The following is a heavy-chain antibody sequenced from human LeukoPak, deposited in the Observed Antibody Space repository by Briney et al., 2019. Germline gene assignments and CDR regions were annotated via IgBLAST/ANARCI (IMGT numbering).Heavy chain of an antibody. CDR1: GFTLSDYY. CDR2: ISSSGSTI. V-gene: IGHV3-11*01. Sequence: GGSLRLSCAASGFTLSDYYMSWIRQAPGKGLEWGSYISSSGSTIYYADSVKGRFAISRDNAKNSLYLQLNSLRAEDTTVYYCASPSPYYYDSSGYDYWGQGTLVTVSS. CDR3: ASPSPYYYDSSGYDY. J-gene: IGHJ4*02. D-gene: IGHD3-22*01.